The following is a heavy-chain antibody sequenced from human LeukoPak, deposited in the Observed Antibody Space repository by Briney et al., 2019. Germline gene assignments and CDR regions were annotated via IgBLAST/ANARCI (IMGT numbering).Heavy chain of an antibody. J-gene: IGHJ3*02. CDR2: FDPEDGET. CDR3: ATVNTIFLLSAFDI. CDR1: GYTLTELS. D-gene: IGHD3-9*01. V-gene: IGHV1-24*01. Sequence: ASVKVSCKVSGYTLTELSMHWVRQAPGKGLEWMGGFDPEDGETIYAQKFQGRVTMTEDTSTDTAYMELSSLRSEDTAVYYCATVNTIFLLSAFDIWGQGTMVTVSS.